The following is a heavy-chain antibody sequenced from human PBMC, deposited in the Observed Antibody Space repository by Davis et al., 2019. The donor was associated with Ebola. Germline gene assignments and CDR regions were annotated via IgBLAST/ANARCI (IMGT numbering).Heavy chain of an antibody. V-gene: IGHV4-59*08. Sequence: MPSETLSLTCTVSGGSISSYYWSWIRQPPGKGLEWIGYIYYSGSTNYNPSLKSRVTITVDTSKNQFSLKLSSVTAADTAVYYCARRSGSLPFDYWGQGTLVTVSS. CDR3: ARRSGSLPFDY. CDR1: GGSISSYY. D-gene: IGHD1-26*01. J-gene: IGHJ4*02. CDR2: IYYSGST.